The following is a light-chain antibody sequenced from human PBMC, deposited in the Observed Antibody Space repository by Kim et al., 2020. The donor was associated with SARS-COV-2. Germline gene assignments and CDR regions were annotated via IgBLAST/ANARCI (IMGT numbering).Light chain of an antibody. CDR2: EVS. Sequence: GQSVTLSCTGTSSDFGGYNYVSWYQQHPGKAPSLMIYEVSKRPSGVPDRFSGSKSGNTASLTVSGLQAEDEADYYCSSYTGSNNGVFGGGTQLTVL. CDR1: SSDFGGYNY. V-gene: IGLV2-8*01. CDR3: SSYTGSNNGV. J-gene: IGLJ3*02.